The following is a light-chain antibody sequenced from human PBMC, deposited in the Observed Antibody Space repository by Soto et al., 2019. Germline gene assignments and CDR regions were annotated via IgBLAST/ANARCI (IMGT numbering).Light chain of an antibody. J-gene: IGLJ1*01. CDR3: SSFTADNTQV. CDR2: DVS. V-gene: IGLV2-14*03. CDR1: GSDVGGYNY. Sequence: QSALTQPASVSGSPGQPLTISCAGSGSDVGGYNYVSWYQQHPGKAPKLIIYDVSSRPSGVSIRFSGSKSVNTASLPISGLQAEDEADYYCSSFTADNTQVFGTGTKLTVL.